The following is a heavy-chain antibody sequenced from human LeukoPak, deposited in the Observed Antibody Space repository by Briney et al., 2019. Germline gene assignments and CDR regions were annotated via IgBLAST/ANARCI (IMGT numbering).Heavy chain of an antibody. CDR3: ARADYDAFDI. CDR1: GFTFSDYY. D-gene: IGHD4-11*01. V-gene: IGHV3-11*01. Sequence: GGSLRLSCAASGFTFSDYYMSCIRQAPGKGLEWVSYISSSGTTIYYADSVKGRFTISRDNAKNSPYLQMNSLRAEDTAVYYCARADYDAFDIWGQGTMVTVSS. J-gene: IGHJ3*02. CDR2: ISSSGTTI.